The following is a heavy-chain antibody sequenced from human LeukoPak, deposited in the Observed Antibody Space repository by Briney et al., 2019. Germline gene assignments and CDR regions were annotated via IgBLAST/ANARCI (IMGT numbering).Heavy chain of an antibody. D-gene: IGHD2-21*02. CDR3: AKDLRGHIVVVTATSGVAFDY. CDR1: GFTFSSYA. CDR2: ISGSGGST. V-gene: IGHV3-23*01. J-gene: IGHJ4*02. Sequence: GGSLRLSCAASGFTFSSYAMSWVRQAPGKGLEWVSAISGSGGSTYYADSVKGRFTISRDNAKNSLYLQMNSLRAEDTALYYCAKDLRGHIVVVTATSGVAFDYWGQGTLVTVSS.